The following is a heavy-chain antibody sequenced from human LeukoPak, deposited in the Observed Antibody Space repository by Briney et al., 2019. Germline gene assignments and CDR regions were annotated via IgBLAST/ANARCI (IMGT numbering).Heavy chain of an antibody. D-gene: IGHD6-19*01. CDR2: IHYSGST. CDR1: GGSISSYY. Sequence: SETLSLTCTVSGGSISSYYWSWARQPPGKGLEWIGYIHYSGSTNYNASLKSRVTMSVDTSKNQCSLNLSSVTAADTAVYYCARRVAVAGLNWYFDLWGRGTLVTVSS. V-gene: IGHV4-59*08. J-gene: IGHJ2*01. CDR3: ARRVAVAGLNWYFDL.